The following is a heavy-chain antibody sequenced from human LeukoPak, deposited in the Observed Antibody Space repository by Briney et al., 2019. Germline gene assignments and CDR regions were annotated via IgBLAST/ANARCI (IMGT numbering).Heavy chain of an antibody. J-gene: IGHJ4*02. CDR3: AKAEDALTGYFPPDY. CDR1: GFTFDDYA. V-gene: IGHV3-9*01. D-gene: IGHD3-9*01. CDR2: ISWNSGSI. Sequence: PGRSLRLSCAASGFTFDDYAMHRVRQAPGKGLEWVSGISWNSGSIGYADSVKGRFTISRDNAKNSLYLQMNSLRAEDTALYYCAKAEDALTGYFPPDYWGQGTLVTVSS.